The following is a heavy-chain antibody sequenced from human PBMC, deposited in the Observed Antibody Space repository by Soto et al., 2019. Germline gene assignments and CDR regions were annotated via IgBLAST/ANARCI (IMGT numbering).Heavy chain of an antibody. CDR3: AKDERGWHKFDY. J-gene: IGHJ4*02. CDR1: GFTFSSYA. Sequence: GGSLRLSCAASGFTFSSYAMSWVRQAPGKGLEWVSAISGSGGSTHYADSVKGRFTISRDNSKNTLYLQMNSLRAEDTAVYHCAKDERGWHKFDYWGQGTLVTVSS. CDR2: ISGSGGST. V-gene: IGHV3-23*01. D-gene: IGHD6-19*01.